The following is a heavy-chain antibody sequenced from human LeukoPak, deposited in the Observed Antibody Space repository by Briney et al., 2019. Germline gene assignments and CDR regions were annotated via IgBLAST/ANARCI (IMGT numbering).Heavy chain of an antibody. D-gene: IGHD2-2*01. J-gene: IGHJ6*03. CDR2: ISGSGGST. CDR3: ARGGYCSSTSCSVGYYYYYMDV. V-gene: IGHV3-23*01. Sequence: PGGSLRLSCAASGFTFSSYGMSWVRQAPGKGLEWVSAISGSGGSTYYADSVKGRFTISRDNAKNSLYLQMNSLRAEDTAVYYCARGGYCSSTSCSVGYYYYYMDVWGKGTTVTISS. CDR1: GFTFSSYG.